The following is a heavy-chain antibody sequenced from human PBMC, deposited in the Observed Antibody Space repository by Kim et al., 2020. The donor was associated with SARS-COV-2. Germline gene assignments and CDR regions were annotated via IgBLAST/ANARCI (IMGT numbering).Heavy chain of an antibody. CDR2: ISCGGSSK. Sequence: GGSLRLSCAASGFTFSNFAMNWVRQAPGKGLEWVSAISCGGSSKYYADSVKGRFTISRDNSKNTLYLEMNSLRTEDTTEYYCARGASTSCCGFDYWGQGT. CDR1: GFTFSNFA. CDR3: ARGASTSCCGFDY. J-gene: IGHJ4*02. V-gene: IGHV3-30-3*01. D-gene: IGHD2-2*01.